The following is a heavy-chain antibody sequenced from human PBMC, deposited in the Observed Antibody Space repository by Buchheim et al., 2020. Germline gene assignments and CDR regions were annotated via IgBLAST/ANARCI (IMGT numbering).Heavy chain of an antibody. V-gene: IGHV3-7*01. J-gene: IGHJ4*02. CDR1: GFSLSNHW. CDR3: ASWAGRDY. D-gene: IGHD7-27*01. CDR2: INQDGSGQ. Sequence: EVQLVESGGGLVQPGGSLRLSCAVSGFSLSNHWMTWVRQAPGKGLQWVANINQDGSGQFYVDAVKGRFTISRDGAKNSLYLQMNSLRAEDTAIYYCASWAGRDYWGQGT.